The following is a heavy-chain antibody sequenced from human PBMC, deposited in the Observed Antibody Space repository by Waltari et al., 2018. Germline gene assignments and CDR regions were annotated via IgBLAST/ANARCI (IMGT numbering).Heavy chain of an antibody. D-gene: IGHD5-18*01. J-gene: IGHJ4*02. V-gene: IGHV4-59*01. Sequence: QVQLQESGPGLVKPSETLSLTCTVSGGSISSYYWSWIRQPPGKGLKWIGYIYYSGSTNYNPSRKSRVTISVDTSKNQFSLKLSSVTAADTAVYYCARASRGYPFVARFDYWGQGTLVTVSS. CDR3: ARASRGYPFVARFDY. CDR2: IYYSGST. CDR1: GGSISSYY.